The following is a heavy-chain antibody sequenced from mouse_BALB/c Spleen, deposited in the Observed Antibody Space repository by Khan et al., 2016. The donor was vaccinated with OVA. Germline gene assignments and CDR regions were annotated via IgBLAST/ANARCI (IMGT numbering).Heavy chain of an antibody. Sequence: EVQLQQSGAELVKPGASVKLSCTASGFNIKDTYMHWVKQRPDQGLEWIGRIAPANGNTKYDPKFQGKATITAVTSSNTSYLQLNSLTSEDTAVEYCAHPSYDPRNFDVWGAGTTVTVSS. D-gene: IGHD2-3*01. V-gene: IGHV14-3*02. J-gene: IGHJ1*01. CDR1: GFNIKDTY. CDR3: AHPSYDPRNFDV. CDR2: IAPANGNT.